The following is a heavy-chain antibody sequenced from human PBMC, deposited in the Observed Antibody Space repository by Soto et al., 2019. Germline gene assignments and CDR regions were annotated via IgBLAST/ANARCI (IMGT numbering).Heavy chain of an antibody. CDR2: IYYSGST. Sequence: SGTLSLTCAVSGGSIGSGGYYWSWIRQHPGKGLEWIGYIYYSGSTYYNPSLKSRVTISVDTSKNQFSLKLSSVTAADTAVYYCARDVLLPNYPEPYNWFDPWGQGTLVTVSS. J-gene: IGHJ5*02. CDR1: GGSIGSGGYY. D-gene: IGHD1-7*01. CDR3: ARDVLLPNYPEPYNWFDP. V-gene: IGHV4-31*11.